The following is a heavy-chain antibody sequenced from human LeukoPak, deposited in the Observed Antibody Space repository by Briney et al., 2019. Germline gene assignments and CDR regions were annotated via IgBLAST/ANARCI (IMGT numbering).Heavy chain of an antibody. D-gene: IGHD3-10*01. CDR2: ISSSSSYI. CDR3: VRDGAYGSGSYYHDY. CDR1: GFTFSSYS. V-gene: IGHV3-21*01. J-gene: IGHJ4*02. Sequence: GGSLRLSCAASGFTFSSYSMNWVRQAPGKGLEWVSSISSSSSYIYYADSVKGRFIISRDNAKNSLYLQMNSLRAEDTAVYYCVRDGAYGSGSYYHDYWGQGTLVTVSS.